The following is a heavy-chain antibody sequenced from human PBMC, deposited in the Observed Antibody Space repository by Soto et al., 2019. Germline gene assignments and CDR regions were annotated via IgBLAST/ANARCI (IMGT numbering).Heavy chain of an antibody. J-gene: IGHJ4*02. D-gene: IGHD3-3*01. CDR2: IWNDGSKK. CDR3: AKGPAQTSNDDVGPLDY. Sequence: QVQLVQFGGGVVQPGRSLRLSCAASGFTFTTYTMQWVRQAPGKGLEWVSLIWNDGSKKYYADSVKGRFTISRDDSKNXXYLEMISLRAEDTAVYYCAKGPAQTSNDDVGPLDYWGQGTLVTVSS. CDR1: GFTFTTYT. V-gene: IGHV3-33*06.